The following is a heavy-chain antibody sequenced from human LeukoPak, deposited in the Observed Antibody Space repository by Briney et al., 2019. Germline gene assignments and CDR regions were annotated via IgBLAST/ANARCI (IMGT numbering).Heavy chain of an antibody. CDR3: ARVRATFSPHFDN. D-gene: IGHD5-12*01. V-gene: IGHV3-23*01. CDR2: ISASGSRT. CDR1: GFIFNNYA. Sequence: GGSLRLSCAASGFIFNNYAIAWVRQGPGKGLEWVSGISASGSRTYYADSVKGRFTISRDNAKNTLYLQMNSLRAEDTAVYYCARVRATFSPHFDNWGQGTLVTVSS. J-gene: IGHJ4*02.